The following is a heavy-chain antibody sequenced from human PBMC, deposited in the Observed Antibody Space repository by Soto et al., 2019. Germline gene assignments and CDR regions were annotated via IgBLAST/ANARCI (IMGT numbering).Heavy chain of an antibody. CDR1: GFTFNTYW. CDR3: GNYYYGMDV. CDR2: IYADGSTT. D-gene: IGHD3-10*01. Sequence: LRLPCAASGFTFNTYWMHWVRQAPGKGLEWVSHIYADGSTTTYADSVKGRFTISRDNAKNTVYLQMNSLRGEDTAVYYWGNYYYGMDVWGQGTRVTVSS. V-gene: IGHV3-74*01. J-gene: IGHJ6*02.